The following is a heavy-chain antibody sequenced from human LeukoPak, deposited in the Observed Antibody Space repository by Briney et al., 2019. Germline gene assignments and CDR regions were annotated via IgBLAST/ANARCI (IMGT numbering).Heavy chain of an antibody. J-gene: IGHJ4*02. CDR2: ISYDGSNK. CDR1: GFTFSSYA. CDR3: ASPPRDGYCSGGSCYSFDY. V-gene: IGHV3-30-3*01. Sequence: GGSLRLSCAASGFTFSSYAMHWVRQAPGKGLEWVAVISYDGSNKYYADSVKGRFTISRDNSKNTLYLQMNSLRAEDTAVYYCASPPRDGYCSGGSCYSFDYWGQGTLVTVSS. D-gene: IGHD2-15*01.